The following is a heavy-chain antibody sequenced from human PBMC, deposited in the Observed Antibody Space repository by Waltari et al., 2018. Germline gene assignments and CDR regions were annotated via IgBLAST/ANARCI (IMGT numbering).Heavy chain of an antibody. D-gene: IGHD3-10*01. V-gene: IGHV4-59*11. CDR2: IYYSGST. Sequence: QVQLQESGPGLVKPSETLSLTCTVSGGSISSHYWSWIRQPPGKGLEWIGYIYYSGSTNYNPSLKSRVTISVDTSKNQFSLKLSSVTAADTAVYYCARSRSYGSDISDWGQGTLVTVSS. CDR1: GGSISSHY. J-gene: IGHJ4*02. CDR3: ARSRSYGSDISD.